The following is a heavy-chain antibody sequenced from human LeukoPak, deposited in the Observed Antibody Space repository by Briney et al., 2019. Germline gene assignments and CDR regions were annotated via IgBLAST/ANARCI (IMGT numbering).Heavy chain of an antibody. CDR1: GYTFTTYG. D-gene: IGHD2-2*01. Sequence: ASVKVSCKASGYTFTTYGISWVRQAPGQGLEWMGWINPNSGGTNYAQKFQGRVTMTRDTSISTAYMELSRLRSDDTAVYYCARDRVRVPAAPLGYWGQGTLVTVSS. V-gene: IGHV1-2*02. CDR3: ARDRVRVPAAPLGY. CDR2: INPNSGGT. J-gene: IGHJ4*02.